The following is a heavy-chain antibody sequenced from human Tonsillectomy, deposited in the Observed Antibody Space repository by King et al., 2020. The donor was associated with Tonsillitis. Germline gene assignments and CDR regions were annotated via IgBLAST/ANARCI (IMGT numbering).Heavy chain of an antibody. D-gene: IGHD2-8*01. Sequence: LQLQESGPGLVKPSETLSLTCTVSGGSISSSSYYWGWIRQPPGKGLEGIGSIYYSGSTYYNPSLKSRVPISVDTSKNQFSLKLSSVTAADTAVYYCARHVRKRCTNGVCHRSPPYYYYYMDVWGKGTTVAVSS. CDR1: GGSISSSSYY. J-gene: IGHJ6*03. V-gene: IGHV4-39*01. CDR2: IYYSGST. CDR3: ARHVRKRCTNGVCHRSPPYYYYYMDV.